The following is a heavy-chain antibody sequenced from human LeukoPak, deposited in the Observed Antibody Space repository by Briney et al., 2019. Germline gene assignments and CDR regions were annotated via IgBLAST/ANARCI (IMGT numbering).Heavy chain of an antibody. CDR1: GFTFSSCG. J-gene: IGHJ3*02. D-gene: IGHD3-10*01. CDR2: ISNDGSNK. V-gene: IGHV3-30*18. CDR3: AKGRGAFDI. Sequence: GGSLRLSCVASGFTFSSCGMHWVRQAPGKGLEWAAVISNDGSNKYYADSVKGRFTISRDNSKNTLYLQMNSLRAEDTAVYYCAKGRGAFDIWGQGTMVTVSS.